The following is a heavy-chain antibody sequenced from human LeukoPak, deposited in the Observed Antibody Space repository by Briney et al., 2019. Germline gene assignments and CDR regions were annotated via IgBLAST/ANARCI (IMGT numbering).Heavy chain of an antibody. CDR3: AKGPQWELLYVPH. CDR2: ISYDGSNK. CDR1: GFTFSSYG. J-gene: IGHJ4*02. D-gene: IGHD1-26*01. Sequence: GGSLRLSCAASGFTFSSYGMHWVRQASGKGLEWVAVISYDGSNKYYADSVKGRFTISRDNSKNTLYLQMNSLRAEDTAVYYCAKGPQWELLYVPHWGQGTLVTVSS. V-gene: IGHV3-30*18.